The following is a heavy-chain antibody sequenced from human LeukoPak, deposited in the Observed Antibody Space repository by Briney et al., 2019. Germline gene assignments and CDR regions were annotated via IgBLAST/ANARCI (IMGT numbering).Heavy chain of an antibody. CDR2: INPNSGGT. J-gene: IGHJ5*02. Sequence: ASVKVSCKASGYTFTSYDINWVRQAPGQGLEWMGWINPNSGGTNYAQKFQGRVTMTRDTSISTAYMELSRLRSDDTAVYYCARGRIAAAYNWFDPWGQGTLVTVSS. V-gene: IGHV1-2*02. CDR3: ARGRIAAAYNWFDP. CDR1: GYTFTSYD. D-gene: IGHD6-13*01.